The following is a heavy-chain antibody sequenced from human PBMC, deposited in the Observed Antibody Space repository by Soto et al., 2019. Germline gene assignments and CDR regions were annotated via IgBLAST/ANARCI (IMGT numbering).Heavy chain of an antibody. CDR3: THGYSSGWYIS. J-gene: IGHJ5*02. D-gene: IGHD6-19*01. CDR2: IYWDDDK. Sequence: QITLKESGPTLVKPTQTLTLTCTFSGFSLSTSGVGVSWIRQPPGKALEWLALIYWDDDKRYSPSLKSRLTXTXXTSKNQVVLTMTNMDPVDTATYFCTHGYSSGWYISWGQGTLVTVSS. V-gene: IGHV2-5*02. CDR1: GFSLSTSGVG.